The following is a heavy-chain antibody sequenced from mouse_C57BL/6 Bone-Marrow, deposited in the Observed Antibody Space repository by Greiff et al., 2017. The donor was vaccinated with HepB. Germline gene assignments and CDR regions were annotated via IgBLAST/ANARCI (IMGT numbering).Heavy chain of an antibody. V-gene: IGHV2-9-1*01. Sequence: VQRVESGPGLVAPSQCLSITCTVSGFSFTSYAISWVRQPPGKGLEWLGVIWTGGGTTYNSALKYRMSISKDNSKSQVFLKMNSMQTDDTARYYCTRKTYDSSYGSAMDYWGQGTSVTVSS. CDR2: IWTGGGT. J-gene: IGHJ4*01. CDR3: TRKTYDSSYGSAMDY. CDR1: GFSFTSYA. D-gene: IGHD1-1*01.